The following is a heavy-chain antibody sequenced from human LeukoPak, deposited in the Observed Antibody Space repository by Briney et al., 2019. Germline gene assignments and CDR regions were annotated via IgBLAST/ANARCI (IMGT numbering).Heavy chain of an antibody. J-gene: IGHJ4*02. CDR3: ARDPGDGDSNY. CDR1: GGSISSSNW. CDR2: IYHSGST. Sequence: SETLSLTCAVSGGSISSSNWWSWVRQPPGQGLAWIGEIYHSGSTNYNPSLKSRVTISVDKSKNQFSLKLSSVTAADTAVYYCARDPGDGDSNYWGQGTLVTVSS. V-gene: IGHV4-4*02. D-gene: IGHD3-10*01.